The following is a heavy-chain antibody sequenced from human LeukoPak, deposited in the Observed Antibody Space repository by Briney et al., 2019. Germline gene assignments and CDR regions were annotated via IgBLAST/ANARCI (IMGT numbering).Heavy chain of an antibody. D-gene: IGHD6-19*01. J-gene: IGHJ4*02. CDR2: MYISGET. V-gene: IGHV4-4*07. CDR1: GGSISTYY. CDR3: ARNSRGAGPDFDS. Sequence: SETLSLTCTVSGGSISTYYWSWLRQPAGKGLEWIGRMYISGETNYNPSLKSRVTVSLDTSKNHFSLKLNSVTAADTAVYYCARNSRGAGPDFDSWGQGTLVTVSS.